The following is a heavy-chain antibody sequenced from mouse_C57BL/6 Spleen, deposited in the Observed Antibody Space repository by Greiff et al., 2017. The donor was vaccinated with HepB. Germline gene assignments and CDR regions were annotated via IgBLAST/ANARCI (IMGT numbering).Heavy chain of an antibody. D-gene: IGHD2-4*01. J-gene: IGHJ4*01. CDR1: GYTFTSYG. V-gene: IGHV1-81*01. Sequence: VKLQESGAELARPGASVKLSCKASGYTFTSYGISWVKQRTGQGLEWIGEIYPRSGNTYYNEKFKGKATLTADKSSSTAYMELRSLTSEDSAVYFCARSGYDYDRGDYWGQGTSVTVSS. CDR2: IYPRSGNT. CDR3: ARSGYDYDRGDY.